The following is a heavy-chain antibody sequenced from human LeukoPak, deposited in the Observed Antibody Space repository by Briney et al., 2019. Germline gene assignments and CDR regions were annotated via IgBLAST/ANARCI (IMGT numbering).Heavy chain of an antibody. CDR3: ARGVISRTIFGVVITHNYFDY. CDR1: GYTFTSYD. J-gene: IGHJ4*02. Sequence: ASVKVSCKASGYTFTSYDINWVQQATGQGLEWMGWMNPNSGNTGYAQKFQGRVTMTRNTSISTAYMELSSLRSEDTAVYYCARGVISRTIFGVVITHNYFDYWGQGTLVTVSS. D-gene: IGHD3-3*01. V-gene: IGHV1-8*01. CDR2: MNPNSGNT.